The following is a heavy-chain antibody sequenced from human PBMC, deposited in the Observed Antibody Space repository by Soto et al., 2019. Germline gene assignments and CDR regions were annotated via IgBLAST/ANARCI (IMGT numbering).Heavy chain of an antibody. CDR3: ATKADIVLVPAADSDYYGMDV. D-gene: IGHD2-2*01. Sequence: QVQLVQSGAEVKKPGSSVKVSCKASGGTFSSYAISWVRQAPGQGLEWMGGIIPIFGTANYAQKFQGRVTLTADESASTAYMELSSLRSEDTDAYYCATKADIVLVPAADSDYYGMDVWGRGTTVTVSS. CDR1: GGTFSSYA. J-gene: IGHJ6*02. V-gene: IGHV1-69*12. CDR2: IIPIFGTA.